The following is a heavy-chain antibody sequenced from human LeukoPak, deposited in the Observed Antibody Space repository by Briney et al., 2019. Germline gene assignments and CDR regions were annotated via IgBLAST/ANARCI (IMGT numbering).Heavy chain of an antibody. CDR2: ISSSSSYI. CDR3: ARGGASGSYQDDY. V-gene: IGHV3-21*01. CDR1: GFTFSSYS. J-gene: IGHJ4*02. D-gene: IGHD1-26*01. Sequence: GGSLRLSCAASGFTFSSYSMNWVRQAPGKGLEWVSSISSSSSYIYYADSVKGRFTISRDNAKNSLYLQMNSLRAEDTAVYYCARGGASGSYQDDYWGQGTLVTVSS.